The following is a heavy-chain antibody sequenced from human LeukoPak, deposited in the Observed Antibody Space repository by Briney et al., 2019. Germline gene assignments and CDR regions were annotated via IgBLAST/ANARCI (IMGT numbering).Heavy chain of an antibody. V-gene: IGHV4-59*01. CDR3: ARAVVPAAAGIDY. J-gene: IGHJ4*02. CDR2: IYYSGST. Sequence: PSETLSLTFTVSGGSISSYYWSWIRQPPGKGLEWIGYIYYSGSTNYNPSLKSRVTISVDTSKNQFSLKLSSVTAADTAVYYCARAVVPAAAGIDYWGQGTLVTVSS. CDR1: GGSISSYY. D-gene: IGHD2-2*01.